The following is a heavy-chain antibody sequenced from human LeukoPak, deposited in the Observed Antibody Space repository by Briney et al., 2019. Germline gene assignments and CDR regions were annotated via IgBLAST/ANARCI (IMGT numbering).Heavy chain of an antibody. CDR2: IYTSGST. CDR3: ARTESSSWFFWFDP. D-gene: IGHD6-13*01. Sequence: SETLSLTCTVSGGSISSYYWSWIRQPAGKGLEWIGRIYTSGSTNYNPSLKSRVTMSVDTSKNQFSLKLSSVTAADTAVYYFARTESSSWFFWFDPWGQGTLVTVSS. V-gene: IGHV4-4*07. J-gene: IGHJ5*02. CDR1: GGSISSYY.